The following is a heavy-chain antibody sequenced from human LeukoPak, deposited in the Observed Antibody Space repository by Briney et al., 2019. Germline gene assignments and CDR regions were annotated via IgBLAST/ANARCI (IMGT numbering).Heavy chain of an antibody. CDR2: ISGGGGTT. Sequence: QPGRSLRLSCAASGFTFSSYAMNWVRQAPGKGLEWVSAISGGGGTTYYADSVKGRLTISRDNSKNTLFLQMNSLRAEDTAVYYCAKDREGLSSGYDLEYFDCWGQGTLVTVSS. D-gene: IGHD5-12*01. V-gene: IGHV3-23*01. CDR3: AKDREGLSSGYDLEYFDC. J-gene: IGHJ4*02. CDR1: GFTFSSYA.